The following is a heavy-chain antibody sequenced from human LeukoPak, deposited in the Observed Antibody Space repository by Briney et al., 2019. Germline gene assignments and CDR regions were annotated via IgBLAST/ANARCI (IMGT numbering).Heavy chain of an antibody. CDR1: GFTFSSYD. Sequence: PGGSLRLSYAASGFTFSSYDMHWVRQAPGKGLEWVAFIRYDGSHKYYADSVKGRFTISRDNSKNTLYLQMNSLRAEDTAVYYCAKDGRTYDYDSGYSRFDPWGQGTLVTVSS. CDR2: IRYDGSHK. J-gene: IGHJ5*02. V-gene: IGHV3-30*02. D-gene: IGHD3-10*01. CDR3: AKDGRTYDYDSGYSRFDP.